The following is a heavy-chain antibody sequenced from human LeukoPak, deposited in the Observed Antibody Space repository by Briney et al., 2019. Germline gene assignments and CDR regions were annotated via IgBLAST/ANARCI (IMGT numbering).Heavy chain of an antibody. CDR1: GYTFTGYY. V-gene: IGHV1-2*02. J-gene: IGHJ4*02. CDR3: ARANYDILTGPPGFDY. CDR2: INPNSGGT. Sequence: GASVKVSCKASGYTFTGYYMHWVRQAPGQGLEWMGWINPNSGGTNYAQKFQGRVTMTRDTSISTAYMELSSLRSEDTAVYYCARANYDILTGPPGFDYWGQGTLVTVSS. D-gene: IGHD3-9*01.